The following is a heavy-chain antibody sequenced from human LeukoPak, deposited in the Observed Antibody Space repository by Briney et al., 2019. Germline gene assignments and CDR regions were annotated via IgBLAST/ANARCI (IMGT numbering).Heavy chain of an antibody. V-gene: IGHV3-53*01. CDR3: AREYYYDSGGPFDY. J-gene: IGHJ4*02. Sequence: GGSLRLSCAASGFAVSSNYMNWVRQAPGQGLEWVSVTYSGGNTYYADSVKGRFTISRDNSKNTAYLQMNSLRAEDTAVYYRAREYYYDSGGPFDYWGQGTLVTVSS. CDR1: GFAVSSNY. CDR2: TYSGGNT. D-gene: IGHD3-22*01.